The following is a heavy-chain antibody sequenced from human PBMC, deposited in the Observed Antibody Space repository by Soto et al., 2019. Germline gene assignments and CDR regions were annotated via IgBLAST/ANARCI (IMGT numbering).Heavy chain of an antibody. Sequence: VQLVQSGAEGKKPGASVKVSCKASGYTFTSSDINWVRQATGQGLEWMGWMNPNTGNTGYAQKFQGRITLTRSTSISTAYLELSSLNSDDSAVSYCAIGASPWGQGTLVTVSS. CDR3: AIGASP. CDR1: GYTFTSSD. J-gene: IGHJ5*02. V-gene: IGHV1-8*01. CDR2: MNPNTGNT.